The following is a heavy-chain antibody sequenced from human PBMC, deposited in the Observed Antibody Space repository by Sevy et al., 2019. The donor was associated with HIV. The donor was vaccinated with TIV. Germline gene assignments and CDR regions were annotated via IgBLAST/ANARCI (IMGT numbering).Heavy chain of an antibody. CDR1: GGSISSSNW. CDR2: IYHSGST. CDR3: ARERQQLAAFDI. V-gene: IGHV4-4*02. J-gene: IGHJ3*02. D-gene: IGHD6-13*01. Sequence: SETLSLTCAVSGGSISSSNWWNWVRQPPGRGLGGIGEIYHSGSTNYNPSLKSRVTISVDKSKNQFSLRLSSVTAADTAVYYCARERQQLAAFDIWGQGTMVTVSS.